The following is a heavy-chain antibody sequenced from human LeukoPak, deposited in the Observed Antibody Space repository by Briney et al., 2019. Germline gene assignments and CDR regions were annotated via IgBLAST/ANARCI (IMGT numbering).Heavy chain of an antibody. J-gene: IGHJ4*02. V-gene: IGHV3-66*01. D-gene: IGHD6-19*01. CDR2: IYSGGST. CDR3: ARAFNSVAGTYYFDS. Sequence: GGSLRLSCAASGFTVSSNYMSWVRQAPGKGLEWVSVIYSGGSTYYADSVKGRFTISRDNSKNTLYLQMNSLRAEDTAVYYCARAFNSVAGTYYFDSWGQGTLVTVSS. CDR1: GFTVSSNY.